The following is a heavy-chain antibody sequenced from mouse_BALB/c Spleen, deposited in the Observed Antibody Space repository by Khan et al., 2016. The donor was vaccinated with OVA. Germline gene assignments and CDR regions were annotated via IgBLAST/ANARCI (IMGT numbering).Heavy chain of an antibody. D-gene: IGHD2-14*01. J-gene: IGHJ3*01. CDR2: IIPSTDYT. CDR3: AKEGAYYRSDGWFAY. V-gene: IGHV1-4*01. CDR1: GYTFTTYT. Sequence: QVQLKQSGAELARPGASVKMSCKASGYTFTTYTIHWVKQRPGQGLEWIGYIIPSTDYTTYNQKFKDKATLTADKSSSTAYMQLSSLTYDESAVYYCAKEGAYYRSDGWFAYWGQGTLVTVSA.